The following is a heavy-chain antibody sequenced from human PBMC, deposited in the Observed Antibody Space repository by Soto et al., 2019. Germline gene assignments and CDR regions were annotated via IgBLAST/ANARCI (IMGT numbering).Heavy chain of an antibody. J-gene: IGHJ4*02. Sequence: QIPLKESGPSLAKPTQTLTLTCTFSGFSRSTCGLGVGWILLPPGKALEWLALIYWDDDKRDSPSLKSRLTTTKDTSKHQVVLTMTAMDPLDTDTDYCTHLDDYVWGSPDYWGQGHLVNVSS. D-gene: IGHD3-16*01. CDR1: GFSRSTCGLG. V-gene: IGHV2-5*02. CDR3: THLDDYVWGSPDY. CDR2: IYWDDDK.